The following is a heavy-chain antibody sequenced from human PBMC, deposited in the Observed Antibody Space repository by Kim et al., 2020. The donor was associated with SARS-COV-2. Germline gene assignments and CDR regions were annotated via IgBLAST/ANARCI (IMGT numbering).Heavy chain of an antibody. V-gene: IGHV3-48*04. CDR1: GFTFSSYS. D-gene: IGHD4-17*01. J-gene: IGHJ4*02. Sequence: GGSLRLSCAASGFTFSSYSMNWVRQAPGKGLEWVSYIAPSSSVMHYADSVKGRFTISRDNAQNSLYLQVNSLRAEDTAVYYCARDQDYAFDYWGQGTLVTVSS. CDR2: IAPSSSVM. CDR3: ARDQDYAFDY.